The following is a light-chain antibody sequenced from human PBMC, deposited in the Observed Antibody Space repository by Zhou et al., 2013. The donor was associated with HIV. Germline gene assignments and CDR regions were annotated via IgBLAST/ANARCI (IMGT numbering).Light chain of an antibody. CDR1: QSISSW. V-gene: IGKV1-5*03. CDR3: QQYDSSIPT. CDR2: KAS. J-gene: IGKJ1*01. Sequence: DIQMTQSPSTLSASVGDRVTITCRASQSISSWLAWYQQKPGKAPKLLIYKASSLESGVPSRFSGSGSGTDFALTISRLEPEDFAVYYCQQYDSSIPTFGQGTKVEIK.